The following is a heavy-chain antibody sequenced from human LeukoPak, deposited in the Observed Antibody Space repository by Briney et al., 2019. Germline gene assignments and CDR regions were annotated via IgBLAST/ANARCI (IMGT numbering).Heavy chain of an antibody. CDR1: GFIVSSNY. CDR3: ARPLTLGANDAFDI. J-gene: IGHJ3*02. Sequence: GGSLRLSCAASGFIVSSNYMSWVRQAPGKGLEWVSVIYSGGSTYYANSVKGRFTISRDNSKNTLYLQMNSLRAEDTAVYYCARPLTLGANDAFDIWGQGTMVTVSS. D-gene: IGHD1-26*01. V-gene: IGHV3-53*01. CDR2: IYSGGST.